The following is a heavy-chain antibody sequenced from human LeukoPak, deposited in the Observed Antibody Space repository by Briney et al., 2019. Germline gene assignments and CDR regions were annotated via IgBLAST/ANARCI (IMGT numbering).Heavy chain of an antibody. J-gene: IGHJ3*02. D-gene: IGHD6-19*01. CDR1: EFTFDDYG. CDR3: ARRYSSGWSDAFNI. Sequence: GGSLRLSCAASEFTFDDYGMSWVRQAPGKGLEWVSGINWNGGSTGYADSVKGRFTISRDNAKNSLYLQMNSLRAEDTALYYCARRYSSGWSDAFNIWGQGTMVTVSS. V-gene: IGHV3-20*04. CDR2: INWNGGST.